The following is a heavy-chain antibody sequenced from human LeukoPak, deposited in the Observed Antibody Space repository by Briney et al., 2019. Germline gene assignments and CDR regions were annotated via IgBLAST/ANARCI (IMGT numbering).Heavy chain of an antibody. CDR3: ARGLRDGYNSALPYYFDY. Sequence: GGSLRLSCAASGFTFSSYWMSWVRQAPGKGLEWVANIKQDGSEKYYVDSVKGRFTISRDNAKNSLYLQMNSLRAEDTAVYYCARGLRDGYNSALPYYFDYWGQGTLVTVSS. J-gene: IGHJ4*02. CDR2: IKQDGSEK. CDR1: GFTFSSYW. D-gene: IGHD5-24*01. V-gene: IGHV3-7*01.